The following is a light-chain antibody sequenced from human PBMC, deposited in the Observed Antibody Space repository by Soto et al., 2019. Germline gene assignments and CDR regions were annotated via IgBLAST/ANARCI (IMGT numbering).Light chain of an antibody. V-gene: IGKV3-20*01. CDR1: QSVSSS. J-gene: IGKJ5*01. CDR2: SPS. Sequence: ELVLTQSPGTLSLSPGERATLSCRASQSVSSSLAWYQQKPGLAPRLLIYSPSTRATGIPDRFSGSGSGTDFTLTISRLEPEDFAVYFCQHYNNSLPITFGQGTRLEIK. CDR3: QHYNNSLPIT.